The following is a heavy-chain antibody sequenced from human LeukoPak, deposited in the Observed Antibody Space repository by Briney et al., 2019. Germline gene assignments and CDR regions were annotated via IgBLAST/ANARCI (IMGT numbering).Heavy chain of an antibody. CDR1: GFSLSTSGVG. Sequence: SGPTLVEPTQTLTLTCTFSGFSLSTSGVGVGWIRQPPGKALEWLALLYWNDDKRYSPSLKTRLTITKPTSNNKVVLTMTNMDSVDTATYYCAHSDKYQLPFDSWGQGTLVTVSS. J-gene: IGHJ4*02. V-gene: IGHV2-5*01. CDR3: AHSDKYQLPFDS. D-gene: IGHD2-2*01. CDR2: LYWNDDK.